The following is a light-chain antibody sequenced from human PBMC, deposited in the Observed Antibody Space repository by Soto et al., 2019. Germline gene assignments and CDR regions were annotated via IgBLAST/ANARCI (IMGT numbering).Light chain of an antibody. CDR1: PGIRDD. CDR3: LQDYDYPYT. J-gene: IGKJ2*01. V-gene: IGKV1-6*01. CDR2: AAS. Sequence: AIQMTQSPSSLSASVGHRVTITCRASPGIRDDLAWYQQRPGKAPKLLIYAASNLQSGVPSRFSGSGAGTDFTLIISSLQHEDFATYYWLQDYDYPYTFGQGTKLEIK.